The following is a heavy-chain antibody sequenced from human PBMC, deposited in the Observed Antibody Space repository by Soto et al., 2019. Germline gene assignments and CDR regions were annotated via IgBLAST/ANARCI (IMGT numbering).Heavy chain of an antibody. CDR2: IIPILGIA. CDR3: ARAVTAMVTRYFYYGMDV. V-gene: IGHV1-69*02. CDR1: GGTLSSYT. J-gene: IGHJ6*02. D-gene: IGHD5-18*01. Sequence: SVEVSCKASGGTLSSYTISWVRQAPGQGLEWMGRIIPILGIANYAQKFQGRVTITADKSTSTAYMELSSLRSEDTAVYYCARAVTAMVTRYFYYGMDVWGQGTTVTVSS.